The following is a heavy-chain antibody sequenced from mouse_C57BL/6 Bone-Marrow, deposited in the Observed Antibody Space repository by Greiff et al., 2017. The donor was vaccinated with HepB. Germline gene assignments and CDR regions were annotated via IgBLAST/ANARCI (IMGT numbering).Heavy chain of an antibody. CDR2: IYPGGGYT. Sequence: QVQLQQSGAELVRPGTSVKMSCKASGYTFTNYWIGWAKQRPGHGLEWIGDIYPGGGYTNYNEKFKGKATLTADKSSSTAYMQFSSLTSEDSAIYYCARDYGSSYGYWYFDVWGTGTTFTVSS. CDR1: GYTFTNYW. D-gene: IGHD1-1*01. V-gene: IGHV1-63*01. CDR3: ARDYGSSYGYWYFDV. J-gene: IGHJ1*03.